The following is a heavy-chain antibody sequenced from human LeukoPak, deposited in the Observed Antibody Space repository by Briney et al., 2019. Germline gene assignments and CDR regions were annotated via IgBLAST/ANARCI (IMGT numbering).Heavy chain of an antibody. CDR2: IIPIFGTA. D-gene: IGHD6-13*01. V-gene: IGHV1-69*06. Sequence: GASVKVSCKASGGTFSSYAISWVRQAPGQGLEWMGGIIPIFGTANYAQKFQGRVTITADKSTSTAYMELSSLGSEDTAVYYCARAAIAAAGTPDYWGQGTLVTVSS. CDR1: GGTFSSYA. J-gene: IGHJ4*02. CDR3: ARAAIAAAGTPDY.